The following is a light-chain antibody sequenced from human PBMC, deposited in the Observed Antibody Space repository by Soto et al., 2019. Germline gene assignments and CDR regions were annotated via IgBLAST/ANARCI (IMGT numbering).Light chain of an antibody. CDR1: QSVTNNY. CDR2: AS. V-gene: IGKV3-20*01. CDR3: QQSGSLTWT. J-gene: IGKJ1*01. Sequence: EIVLTQSPGTLSLSPGDRASLSCRASQSVTNNYLSWYQQKPGQAPRLLMFASNRATGIPGRFSGSGSGTDFTLTISGLEPEDFAVYYCQQSGSLTWTF.